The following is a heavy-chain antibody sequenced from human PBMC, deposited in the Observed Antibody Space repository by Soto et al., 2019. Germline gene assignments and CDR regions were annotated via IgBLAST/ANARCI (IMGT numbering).Heavy chain of an antibody. D-gene: IGHD1-26*01. V-gene: IGHV1-69*12. Sequence: QVQLVQSGAEVKEPGPSVKVSCKASGGTFSSYAISWVRQAPGQGLEWMGGIIPIFGTASYAQKFQGRVTITADESTSTAYMELNSLRSEDTAVYYCARVWELTSDYWGQGTLVTVSS. CDR3: ARVWELTSDY. CDR1: GGTFSSYA. J-gene: IGHJ4*02. CDR2: IIPIFGTA.